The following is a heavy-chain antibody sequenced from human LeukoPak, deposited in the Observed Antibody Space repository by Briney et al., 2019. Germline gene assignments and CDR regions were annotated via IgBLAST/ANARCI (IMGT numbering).Heavy chain of an antibody. Sequence: SQTLSLTCTVSGGPISSGGYYWSWIRQHPGKGLEWIGYIYYSGSTYYNPSLKSRVTISVDTSKNQFSLKLSSVTAADTAVYYCALWFGELGAFDPWGQGTLVTVSS. V-gene: IGHV4-31*03. J-gene: IGHJ5*02. CDR2: IYYSGST. CDR3: ALWFGELGAFDP. D-gene: IGHD3-10*01. CDR1: GGPISSGGYY.